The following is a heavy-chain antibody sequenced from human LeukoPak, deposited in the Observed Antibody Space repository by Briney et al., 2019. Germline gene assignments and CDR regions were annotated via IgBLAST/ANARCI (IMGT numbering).Heavy chain of an antibody. V-gene: IGHV3-53*01. CDR1: GFTVSSNY. J-gene: IGHJ4*02. CDR2: IYSGGST. CDR3: ARVVSAYGDYGFDY. D-gene: IGHD4-17*01. Sequence: GGSLRLSCAASGFTVSSNYMSWVRQAPGKGLDWVSVIYSGGSTYYADSVKGRFTISRDNSKNTLYLQMNSLRAEDTAVYYCARVVSAYGDYGFDYWGQGTLVTVSS.